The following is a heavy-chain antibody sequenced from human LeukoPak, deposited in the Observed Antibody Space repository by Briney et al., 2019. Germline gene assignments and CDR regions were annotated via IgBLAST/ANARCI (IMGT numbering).Heavy chain of an antibody. CDR3: ARPGEAAAYDAFDI. CDR2: IKQDGSEK. Sequence: GASLRLSCAASGFTFSSYAMSWVRQAPGKGLEWVANIKQDGSEKYYVDSVKGRFTISRDNAKNSLYLQMNSLRAEDTAVYYCARPGEAAAYDAFDIWGQGTMVTVSS. D-gene: IGHD2-2*01. J-gene: IGHJ3*02. V-gene: IGHV3-7*03. CDR1: GFTFSSYA.